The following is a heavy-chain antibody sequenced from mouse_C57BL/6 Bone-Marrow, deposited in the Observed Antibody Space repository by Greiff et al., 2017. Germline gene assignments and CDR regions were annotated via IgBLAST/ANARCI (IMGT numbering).Heavy chain of an antibody. V-gene: IGHV1-75*01. CDR2: IFPGSGST. CDR1: GYTFTDYY. D-gene: IGHD1-1*01. Sequence: QVQLQQSGPELVKPGASVKISCKASGYTFTDYYINWVKQRPGQGLEWIGWIFPGSGSTYYNEKFKGKATLTVDKSSSTAYMLISSLTSEDSAVYFCARAGVYYGSSYGHYYAMYYWGRGTSVTVSA. J-gene: IGHJ4*01. CDR3: ARAGVYYGSSYGHYYAMYY.